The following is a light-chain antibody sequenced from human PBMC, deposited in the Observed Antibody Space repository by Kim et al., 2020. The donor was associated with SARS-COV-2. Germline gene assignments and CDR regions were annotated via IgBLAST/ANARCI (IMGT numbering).Light chain of an antibody. V-gene: IGKV3-11*01. CDR1: QSVSNY. CDR2: DAS. J-gene: IGKJ4*01. CDR3: QQHGDWLT. Sequence: SLSPGERPTLSCRASQSVSNYLAWYQQKPGQAPRLLIYDASNRATGVPARFSGSRSGTDFTLTISSLEPEDFAIYFCQQHGDWLTFGGGTKVDIK.